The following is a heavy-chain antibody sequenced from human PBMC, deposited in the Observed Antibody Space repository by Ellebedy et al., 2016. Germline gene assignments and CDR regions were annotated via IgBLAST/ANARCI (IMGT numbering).Heavy chain of an antibody. CDR1: GFTFSDHY. CDR2: IRNKAKRYTT. J-gene: IGHJ4*02. D-gene: IGHD6-19*01. CDR3: VKGLSDSSGHHFSDS. Sequence: GGSLRLSXAASGFTFSDHYMDWVRQAPGKGLEWVARIRNKAKRYTTEYAASVKGRFTISRDDSMGSLYLQMNSLKTEDTAVYYCVKGLSDSSGHHFSDSWGLGTLVTVSS. V-gene: IGHV3-72*01.